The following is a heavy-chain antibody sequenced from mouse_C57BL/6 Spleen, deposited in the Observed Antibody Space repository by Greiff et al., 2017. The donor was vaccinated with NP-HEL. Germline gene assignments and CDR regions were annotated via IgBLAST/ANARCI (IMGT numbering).Heavy chain of an antibody. Sequence: QVQLKQSGAELVKPGASVKMSCKASGYTFTTYPIEWMKQNHGKSLEWIGNFHPYNDDTKYNEKFKGKATLTVEKSSSTVYLELSRLTSDDSAVYYWARGPDYEYDGNYFDYWGQGTTLTVSS. D-gene: IGHD2-4*01. CDR3: ARGPDYEYDGNYFDY. CDR1: GYTFTTYP. J-gene: IGHJ2*01. V-gene: IGHV1-47*01. CDR2: FHPYNDDT.